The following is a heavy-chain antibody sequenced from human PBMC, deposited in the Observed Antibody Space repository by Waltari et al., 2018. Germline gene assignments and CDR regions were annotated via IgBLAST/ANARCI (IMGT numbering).Heavy chain of an antibody. J-gene: IGHJ5*02. D-gene: IGHD3-3*01. Sequence: QVQLQQWGAGLLKPSETLSLTCAVYGGSFSGYHWSWIRQPPGKGLEWIGEINHSGSTNYNPSLKSRVTISVDTSKNQFSLKMSSVTAADTAVYYCARGRFLDLRRWFDPWGQGTLVTVSS. CDR1: GGSFSGYH. CDR3: ARGRFLDLRRWFDP. CDR2: INHSGST. V-gene: IGHV4-34*01.